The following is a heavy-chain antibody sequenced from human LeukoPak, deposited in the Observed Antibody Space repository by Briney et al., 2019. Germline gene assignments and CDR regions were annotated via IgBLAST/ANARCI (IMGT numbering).Heavy chain of an antibody. V-gene: IGHV4-59*01. CDR2: IYYSGST. CDR3: ARELCSSTSCYDSWFDP. CDR1: GGSISSYY. Sequence: PSETVSLTCTVSGGSISSYYWSWIRQPPGKGLEWIGYIYYSGSTNYNPSLKSRVTISVDTSKNQFSLKLSSVTAADTAVYYCARELCSSTSCYDSWFDPWGQGTLVTVSS. J-gene: IGHJ5*02. D-gene: IGHD2-2*01.